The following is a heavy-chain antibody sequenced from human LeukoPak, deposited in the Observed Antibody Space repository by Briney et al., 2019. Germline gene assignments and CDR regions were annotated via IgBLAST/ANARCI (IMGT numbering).Heavy chain of an antibody. CDR2: INPNSGGT. J-gene: IGHJ4*02. D-gene: IGHD3-22*01. CDR1: GYTFTGHY. Sequence: ASVKVSCKASGYTFTGHYMHWVRQAPGQGLEWMGWINPNSGGTNYAQKFQGRVTMTRDTSISTAYMELSRLRSDDTAVYYCAVHSSGYYVFDYWGQGTLVTVSS. CDR3: AVHSSGYYVFDY. V-gene: IGHV1-2*02.